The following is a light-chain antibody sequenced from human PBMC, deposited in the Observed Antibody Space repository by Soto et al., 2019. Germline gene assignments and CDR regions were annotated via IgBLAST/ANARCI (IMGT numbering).Light chain of an antibody. V-gene: IGLV2-14*01. CDR1: SSDVGGSTH. Sequence: QSVLTQPASVSGSPGQSIAISCTGTSSDVGGSTHVSWYQHHPGEAPKLMIYGDSNRPSGVSDRFSGSKSGNTASLTISGLQAGDEDDYYCNSYTTSSTYVFGTGTKLTVL. CDR3: NSYTTSSTYV. CDR2: GDS. J-gene: IGLJ1*01.